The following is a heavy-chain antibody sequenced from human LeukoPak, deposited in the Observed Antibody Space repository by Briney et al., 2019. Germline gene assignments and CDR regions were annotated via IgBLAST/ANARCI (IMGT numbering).Heavy chain of an antibody. CDR2: INPNSGDT. CDR3: ARGPGLRCSGGSCYFDS. V-gene: IGHV1-8*01. Sequence: ASVKVSCKTSGYTFTSHDINCVRQATGQELEWMGWINPNSGDTGYAQKFQGRVTMTRNTSISTAYMELSSLRSEDTAVYYCARGPGLRCSGGSCYFDSWGQGSLLTVSS. CDR1: GYTFTSHD. J-gene: IGHJ4*02. D-gene: IGHD2-15*01.